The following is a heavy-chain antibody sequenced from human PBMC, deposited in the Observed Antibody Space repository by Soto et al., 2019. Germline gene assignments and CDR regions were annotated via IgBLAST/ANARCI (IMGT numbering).Heavy chain of an antibody. J-gene: IGHJ4*02. V-gene: IGHV3-30-3*01. CDR3: ARGVGVLWFGELSMTDY. CDR2: ISYDGSNK. Sequence: QVQLVESGGGVVQPGRSLRLSCAASGFTFSSYAMHWVRQAPGKGLEWVAVISYDGSNKYYADSVKGRFTISRDNSKNTLYLQMNSLRAEGTAVYYCARGVGVLWFGELSMTDYWGQGTLVTVSS. CDR1: GFTFSSYA. D-gene: IGHD3-10*01.